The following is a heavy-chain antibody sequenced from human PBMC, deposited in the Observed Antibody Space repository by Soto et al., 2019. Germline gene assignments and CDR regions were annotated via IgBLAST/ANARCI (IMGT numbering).Heavy chain of an antibody. Sequence: QVQLVQSGAEVKKPGSSVKVSCKASGGTFSRYAISWVRQAPGQGLEWRGGIIPIFGTANYAQKFQGRVTTAADESTSTDYMELSSLRSEDPAVYYCARDRGRIAAAGIDYYYYYGMDVWGQGTTVTVSS. J-gene: IGHJ6*02. D-gene: IGHD6-13*01. CDR1: GGTFSRYA. CDR2: IIPIFGTA. CDR3: ARDRGRIAAAGIDYYYYYGMDV. V-gene: IGHV1-69*01.